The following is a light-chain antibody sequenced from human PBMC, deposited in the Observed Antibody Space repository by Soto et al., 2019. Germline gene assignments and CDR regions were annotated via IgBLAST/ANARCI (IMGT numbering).Light chain of an antibody. CDR3: SSYSSTSTYV. CDR2: AVS. CDR1: SSDVGNYNF. J-gene: IGLJ1*01. Sequence: QSVLTQPASVSGSPGQSITISCTGTSSDVGNYNFVSWYQQHPGKAPKLMIYAVSNRPSGVSIRFSGSKSGNTASLTISGLQAEDEADYYCSSYSSTSTYVFGDGTKVTVL. V-gene: IGLV2-14*01.